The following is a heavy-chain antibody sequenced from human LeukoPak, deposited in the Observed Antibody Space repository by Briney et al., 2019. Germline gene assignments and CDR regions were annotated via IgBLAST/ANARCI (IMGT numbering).Heavy chain of an antibody. Sequence: SETLSLTCTASGGPLSSYFWIWIRQPPGKGLEWIAYIHANGDTNYNPSLKSRMTQSVDTSKNQFSLRLSSVTAADTAVYYCARHPANWKYGAFDVWGQGTMVTVS. CDR3: ARHPANWKYGAFDV. CDR1: GGPLSSYF. J-gene: IGHJ3*01. D-gene: IGHD1-7*01. CDR2: IHANGDT. V-gene: IGHV4-59*08.